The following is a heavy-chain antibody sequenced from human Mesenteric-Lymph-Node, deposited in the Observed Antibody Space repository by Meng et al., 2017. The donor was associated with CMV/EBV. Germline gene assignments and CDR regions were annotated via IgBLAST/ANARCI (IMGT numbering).Heavy chain of an antibody. CDR1: GFTFSNAW. D-gene: IGHD3-10*01. Sequence: GESLKISCAASGFTFSNAWMSWVRQAPGKGLEWVGRIKSKTDGGTTDYAAPVKGRFTISRDDSKNTLYLQMNSLKTEDTAVYYCTTRMTYYYGSGLSDCWGQGTVVTVSS. V-gene: IGHV3-15*01. J-gene: IGHJ4*02. CDR3: TTRMTYYYGSGLSDC. CDR2: IKSKTDGGTT.